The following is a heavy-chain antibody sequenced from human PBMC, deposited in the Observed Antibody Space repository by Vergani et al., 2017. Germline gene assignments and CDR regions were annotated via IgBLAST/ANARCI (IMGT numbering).Heavy chain of an antibody. CDR1: GFTFDDYA. J-gene: IGHJ6*02. D-gene: IGHD5-12*01. CDR3: AKSQGYGMYYYYYYGMDV. CDR2: ISWNSGSI. V-gene: IGHV3-9*01. Sequence: EVQLVESGGGLVQPGRSLRLSCAASGFTFDDYAMHWVRQAPGKGLEWVSGISWNSGSIGYADSVKGRFTISRDNAKNSLYLQMNSLRAEDTALYYCAKSQGYGMYYYYYYGMDVWGQGTTVTVSS.